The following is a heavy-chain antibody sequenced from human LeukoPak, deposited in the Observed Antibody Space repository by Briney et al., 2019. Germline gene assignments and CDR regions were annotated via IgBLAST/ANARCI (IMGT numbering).Heavy chain of an antibody. D-gene: IGHD1-26*01. V-gene: IGHV4-59*01. CDR1: GGSISTYY. CDR2: IYYSGST. J-gene: IGHJ3*02. CDR3: AREGARWEPSFSAFDI. Sequence: SETLSLTCTVSGGSISTYYWSWIRQPPGKGLEWIGYIYYSGSTNYNPSLKSRVTISVDTSKNQFSLKLSSVTAADTAVYYCAREGARWEPSFSAFDIWGQGTMVTVSS.